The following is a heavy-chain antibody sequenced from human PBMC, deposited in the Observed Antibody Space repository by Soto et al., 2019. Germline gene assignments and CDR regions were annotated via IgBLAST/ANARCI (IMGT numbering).Heavy chain of an antibody. Sequence: SQTLSLTCAISGDSVSSNSAAWNWIRQSPSRGLEWLGRTYYRSKWYNDYAVSVKSRITINPDTSKNQFSLQLNSVTPEDTAVYYCARDPRGWEPLDYYGMDVWGQGTTVTVSS. J-gene: IGHJ6*02. D-gene: IGHD1-26*01. CDR2: TYYRSKWYN. CDR3: ARDPRGWEPLDYYGMDV. CDR1: GDSVSSNSAA. V-gene: IGHV6-1*01.